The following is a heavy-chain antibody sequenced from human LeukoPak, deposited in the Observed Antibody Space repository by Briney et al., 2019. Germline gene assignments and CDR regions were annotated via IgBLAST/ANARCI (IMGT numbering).Heavy chain of an antibody. D-gene: IGHD1-1*01. CDR3: ARDFLTNYYYYMDV. V-gene: IGHV1-2*02. CDR1: GYTFTGYY. CDR2: INPNSGGT. Sequence: SVKVSCKASGYTFTGYYMHWVRQAPGQGLEWMGWINPNSGGTNYAQKFQGRVTMTRDTSISTAYMELSRLRSDDTAVYYCARDFLTNYYYYMDVWGKGTTVTISS. J-gene: IGHJ6*03.